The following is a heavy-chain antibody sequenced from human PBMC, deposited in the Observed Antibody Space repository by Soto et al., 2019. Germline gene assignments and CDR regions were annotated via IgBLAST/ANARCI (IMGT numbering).Heavy chain of an antibody. CDR2: INPNSGGT. D-gene: IGHD3-9*01. CDR3: ARLRYFDWLLYPFDY. V-gene: IGHV1-2*02. CDR1: GYTFTGYY. Sequence: RASVKVSCKASGYTFTGYYMHWVRQAPGQGLEWMGWINPNSGGTNYAQKFQGRVTMTRDTSISTAYMELSRLRSDDTAVYYCARLRYFDWLLYPFDYWGQGTLVTVS. J-gene: IGHJ4*02.